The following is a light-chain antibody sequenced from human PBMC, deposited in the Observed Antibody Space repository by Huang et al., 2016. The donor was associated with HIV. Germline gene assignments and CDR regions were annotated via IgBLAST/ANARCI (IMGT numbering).Light chain of an antibody. Sequence: DIQMTQSPSSLSASVGDRVTITCRASQSINSSLNWYQQKPGKAPKVLIYAASSLQSGVPSRFSCSGSGADFTLTINSLQPEDFAIYYCQQGYNTPLTFGGGTRLEIK. CDR1: QSINSS. CDR3: QQGYNTPLT. V-gene: IGKV1-39*01. J-gene: IGKJ4*01. CDR2: AAS.